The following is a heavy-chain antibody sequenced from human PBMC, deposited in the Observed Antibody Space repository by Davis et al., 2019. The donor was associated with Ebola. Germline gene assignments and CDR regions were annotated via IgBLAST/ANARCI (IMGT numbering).Heavy chain of an antibody. V-gene: IGHV4-34*01. CDR1: GGSISSYY. CDR3: ARAAITATLRAGNWFDP. CDR2: INHSGST. Sequence: MPSETLSLTCTVSGGSISSYYWSWIRQPPGKGLEWIGEINHSGSTNYNPSLKSRVTISVDTSKNQFSLKLSSVTAADTAVYYCARAAITATLRAGNWFDPWGQGTLVTVSS. J-gene: IGHJ5*02. D-gene: IGHD1-14*01.